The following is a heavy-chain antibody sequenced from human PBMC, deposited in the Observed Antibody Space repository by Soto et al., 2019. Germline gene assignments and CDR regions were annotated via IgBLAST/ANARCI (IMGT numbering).Heavy chain of an antibody. J-gene: IGHJ4*02. D-gene: IGHD6-19*01. V-gene: IGHV3-30*04. Sequence: PGGSLRLSCAASGFTFSNYALHWVRQAPGKGLEWAAVISYDGRKRYYADSMKVRFTFPRDNSKNALYLQMNSLRADDTAAYYCARQDHRVSGWFHXWGQGTLVTVSX. CDR3: ARQDHRVSGWFHX. CDR2: ISYDGRKR. CDR1: GFTFSNYA.